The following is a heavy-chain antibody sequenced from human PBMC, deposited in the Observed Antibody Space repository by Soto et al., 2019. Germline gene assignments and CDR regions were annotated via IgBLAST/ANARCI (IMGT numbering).Heavy chain of an antibody. CDR2: IKQDGSEK. D-gene: IGHD6-19*01. Sequence: EVQLVESGGGLVQPGGSLRLSCAASGFTFSSYWMSWVRQAPGKGLEWVANIKQDGSEKYYVDSVKGRFTISRDNAKNSLYLQMNSLRAEDTAVYYCASDLTVAGTYSFDYWGQGTLVTVSS. CDR3: ASDLTVAGTYSFDY. CDR1: GFTFSSYW. J-gene: IGHJ4*02. V-gene: IGHV3-7*01.